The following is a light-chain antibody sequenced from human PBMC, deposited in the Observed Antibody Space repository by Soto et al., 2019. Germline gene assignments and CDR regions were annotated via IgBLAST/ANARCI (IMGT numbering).Light chain of an antibody. CDR3: QQYNNWPPYT. V-gene: IGKV3-15*01. Sequence: EIVLTQSPGTLSLSPGERATLSCRASQSVSNNYLAWYQQKPGQAPRLLIYGASTRATGIPARFSGSGSETEFTLTISSLQSEDFAVYYCQQYNNWPPYTFGQGTKVDIK. CDR2: GAS. J-gene: IGKJ2*01. CDR1: QSVSNN.